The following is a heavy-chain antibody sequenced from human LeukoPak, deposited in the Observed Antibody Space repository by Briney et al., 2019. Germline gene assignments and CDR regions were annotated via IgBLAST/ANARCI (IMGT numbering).Heavy chain of an antibody. CDR3: ARLNYDILTGYSFDY. D-gene: IGHD3-9*01. Sequence: GGSLRLSCAASGFTFSSYAMSWVRQAPGKGLEWVSTITIDSSTYYADSVKGRFTISRDNAKNSLYLQMNSLRAEDTAVYYCARLNYDILTGYSFDYGGQGTLVTVSS. CDR1: GFTFSSYA. CDR2: ITIDSST. V-gene: IGHV3-23*01. J-gene: IGHJ4*02.